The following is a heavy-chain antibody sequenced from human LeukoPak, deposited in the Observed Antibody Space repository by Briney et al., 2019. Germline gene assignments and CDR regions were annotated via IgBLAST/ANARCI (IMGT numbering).Heavy chain of an antibody. CDR1: GYTFTGYY. CDR2: INPNSGGT. Sequence: GASVKVSCKASGYTFTGYYMHWVRQAPGQGLEWLGWINPNSGGTNYAQKFQGWVTMTRDTSISTAYMELSRLRSDDTAVYYCARDGLRYGSGSYLYWGQGTLVTVSS. CDR3: ARDGLRYGSGSYLY. J-gene: IGHJ4*02. D-gene: IGHD3-10*01. V-gene: IGHV1-2*04.